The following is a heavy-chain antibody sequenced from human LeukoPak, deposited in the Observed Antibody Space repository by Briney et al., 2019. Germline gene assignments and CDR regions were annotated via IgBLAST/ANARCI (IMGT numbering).Heavy chain of an antibody. Sequence: GGSLRLSCAASGFTFDDYAMHWVRQAPGKGLEWVSGISWNSGSIGYADSVKGRFTISRDNAKNSLYLQMDSLRAEDTALYYCAKGPYYDFWSGPDYWGQGTLVTVSS. D-gene: IGHD3-3*01. J-gene: IGHJ4*02. CDR1: GFTFDDYA. V-gene: IGHV3-9*01. CDR3: AKGPYYDFWSGPDY. CDR2: ISWNSGSI.